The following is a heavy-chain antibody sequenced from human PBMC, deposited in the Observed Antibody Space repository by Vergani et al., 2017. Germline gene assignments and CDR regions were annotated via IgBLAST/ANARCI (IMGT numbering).Heavy chain of an antibody. Sequence: QVQLQESGPGLVKPSQTLSLTCTVSGGSIISDDYYWSWIRQPPRKGLEWIGYNYYSGNTYYNPAIKSRVTISLDTSKNPFPLTLSSVTAADTAVYYCARSNHQVGATGDWGQGTLVTVSS. V-gene: IGHV4-30-4*08. D-gene: IGHD1-26*01. CDR1: GGSIISDDYY. J-gene: IGHJ4*02. CDR2: NYYSGNT. CDR3: ARSNHQVGATGD.